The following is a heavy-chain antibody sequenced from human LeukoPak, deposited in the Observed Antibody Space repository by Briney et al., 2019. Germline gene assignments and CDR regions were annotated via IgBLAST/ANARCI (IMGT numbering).Heavy chain of an antibody. CDR1: GGSISSSSYY. V-gene: IGHV4-39*01. Sequence: SKTLSLTCIVSGGSISSSSYYWGWIRQPPGKGLEWIGSIYYSGSTYYNPSLKSRVTISVDTSKNQFSLKLSSVTAADTAVYYCARHVAEYSSSWYLDYWGQGTLVTVSS. CDR3: ARHVAEYSSSWYLDY. CDR2: IYYSGST. D-gene: IGHD6-13*01. J-gene: IGHJ4*02.